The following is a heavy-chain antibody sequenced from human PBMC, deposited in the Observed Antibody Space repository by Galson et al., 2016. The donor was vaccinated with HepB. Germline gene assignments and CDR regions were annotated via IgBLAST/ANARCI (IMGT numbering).Heavy chain of an antibody. Sequence: SLRLSCAASGFSFDDSWMTWVRQAPEKGLEWVANIKRDGSKKNYVNSVKGRFTISRDNAKNSLYLQMNSLRAEDTAVYYCARDPGRIAAAGHFDSWGQGTLVTVSS. CDR3: ARDPGRIAAAGHFDS. D-gene: IGHD6-13*01. CDR1: GFSFDDSW. CDR2: IKRDGSKK. J-gene: IGHJ5*01. V-gene: IGHV3-7*03.